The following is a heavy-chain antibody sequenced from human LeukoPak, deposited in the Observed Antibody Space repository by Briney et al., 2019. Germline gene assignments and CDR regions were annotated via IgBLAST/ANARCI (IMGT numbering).Heavy chain of an antibody. D-gene: IGHD3-3*01. CDR1: GFTFSSYA. Sequence: GGSLRLSCAASGFTFSSYAMSWVRQAPGKGLEWVSAISGSGGSTYYADSVKGRFTISRDNSKNTLYLQMNSLRAEDTAVYYCAKDGFQFYPTIFGVVIYYFDYWGQGTLVTVSS. J-gene: IGHJ4*02. CDR3: AKDGFQFYPTIFGVVIYYFDY. CDR2: ISGSGGST. V-gene: IGHV3-23*01.